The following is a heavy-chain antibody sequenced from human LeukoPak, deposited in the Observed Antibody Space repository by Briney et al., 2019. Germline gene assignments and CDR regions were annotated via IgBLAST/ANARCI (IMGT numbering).Heavy chain of an antibody. D-gene: IGHD3-22*01. CDR2: ISGDGGST. CDR3: AKAPYYDSSGYYSPSVYFQH. V-gene: IGHV3-43*02. Sequence: GGSLRLSCAASGFTFDDYAMHWVRQAPGKGLEWVSLISGDGGSTYYADSVNGRFTISRDNSKNSMYLQMNSLRTEDTALYYCAKAPYYDSSGYYSPSVYFQHWGQGTLVTVSS. J-gene: IGHJ1*01. CDR1: GFTFDDYA.